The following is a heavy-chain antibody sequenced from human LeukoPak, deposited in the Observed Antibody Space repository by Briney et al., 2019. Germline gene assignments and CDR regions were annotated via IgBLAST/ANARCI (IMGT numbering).Heavy chain of an antibody. V-gene: IGHV1-2*02. CDR1: GYSFTGYY. Sequence: ASVKVSCKASGYSFTGYYMHWVRQAPGQGLEWMGWINPNSGGTNYAQKFQGRVTMTRDTSISTAYMELSRLRSDDTAVYYCARFQSSVEWLLESWGQGTLVTVSS. CDR3: ARFQSSVEWLLES. D-gene: IGHD3-3*01. CDR2: INPNSGGT. J-gene: IGHJ4*02.